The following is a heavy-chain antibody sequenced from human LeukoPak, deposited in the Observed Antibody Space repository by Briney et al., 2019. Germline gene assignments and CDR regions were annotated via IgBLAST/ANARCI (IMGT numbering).Heavy chain of an antibody. CDR2: IKEDGSEK. CDR1: GFTFSRYW. Sequence: GGSLGLSCAASGFTFSRYWMNWVQQAPGKGLEWVANIKEDGSEKYYVDSVKGRFTISRDNAKNSLYLQMNSLRAEDTAVYYCARDNRDIVVVTAAMGDYYYYGMDVWGQGTTVIVSS. V-gene: IGHV3-7*05. CDR3: ARDNRDIVVVTAAMGDYYYYGMDV. J-gene: IGHJ6*02. D-gene: IGHD2-2*01.